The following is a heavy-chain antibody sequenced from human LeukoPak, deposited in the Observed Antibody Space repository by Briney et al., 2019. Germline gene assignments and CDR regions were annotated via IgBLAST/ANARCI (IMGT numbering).Heavy chain of an antibody. CDR2: IYYSGGT. CDR3: ARDGSVAGRDLSAFDI. CDR1: GGSIISSSYY. D-gene: IGHD6-19*01. V-gene: IGHV4-39*07. Sequence: SETLSLTCTVSGGSIISSSYYWGWIRQPPGKGLEWIGSIYYSGGTYYNPSLKSRVTISVDTSKNQFSLKLSSVTAADTAVYYCARDGSVAGRDLSAFDIWGQGTMVTVSS. J-gene: IGHJ3*02.